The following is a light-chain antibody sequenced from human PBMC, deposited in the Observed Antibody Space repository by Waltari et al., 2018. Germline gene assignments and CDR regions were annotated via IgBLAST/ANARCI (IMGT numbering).Light chain of an antibody. J-gene: IGKJ4*01. CDR3: QQYGSSRLT. CDR2: GAS. V-gene: IGKV3-20*01. CDR1: LSVSSSY. Sequence: EIVLTQSPGTLSLSPGERATLSCRASLSVSSSYLAWYQQKPGQAPRLLIYGASSRATGIPDRCSGSGSGTDFTLTISRLEPEDFAVYYCQQYGSSRLTFGGGTKVEIK.